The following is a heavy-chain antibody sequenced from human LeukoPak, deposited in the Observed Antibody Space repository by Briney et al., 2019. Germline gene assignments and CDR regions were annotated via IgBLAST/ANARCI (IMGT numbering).Heavy chain of an antibody. CDR3: ARGGGYYSGIVSFDP. CDR2: IYYSGST. J-gene: IGHJ5*02. CDR1: GGSISSGGYY. V-gene: IGHV4-31*03. D-gene: IGHD3-10*01. Sequence: SETLSLTCTVSGGSISSGGYYWSWIRQHPGKGLEWIGYIYYSGSTYYNPSLKSRVTISVDTSKNQFSLKLSSVTAADTAVYYCARGGGYYSGIVSFDPWGQGTLVTVSS.